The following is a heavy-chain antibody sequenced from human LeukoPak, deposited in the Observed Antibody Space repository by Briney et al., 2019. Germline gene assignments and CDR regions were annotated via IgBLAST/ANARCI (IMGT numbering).Heavy chain of an antibody. Sequence: SETLSLTCTVSGGSISSYYWSWIRQPPGKGLEWIGYIYYSGSTNYNPSLKSRVTISVDTSKNQFSLKLSSVTAADTAVYYCGGSPPFKGRYCSGGSCYFDYWGQGTLVTVSS. CDR2: IYYSGST. V-gene: IGHV4-59*08. CDR3: GGSPPFKGRYCSGGSCYFDY. J-gene: IGHJ4*02. D-gene: IGHD2-15*01. CDR1: GGSISSYY.